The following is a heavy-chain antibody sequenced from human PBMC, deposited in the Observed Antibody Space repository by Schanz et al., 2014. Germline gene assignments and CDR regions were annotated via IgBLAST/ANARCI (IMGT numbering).Heavy chain of an antibody. CDR2: ISGYNGDT. CDR3: ANYNGGDFDY. CDR1: GYTFTRYG. Sequence: QVQLVQSGAEVKKPGASVKVSCKASGYTFTRYGISWVRQAPGQGLEWMGWISGYNGDTNYAQKLQDRVIMTTDTSTSTAYMGLRSLRSDDTAVYYCANYNGGDFDYWGQGTLVTVSS. J-gene: IGHJ4*02. D-gene: IGHD1-20*01. V-gene: IGHV1-18*04.